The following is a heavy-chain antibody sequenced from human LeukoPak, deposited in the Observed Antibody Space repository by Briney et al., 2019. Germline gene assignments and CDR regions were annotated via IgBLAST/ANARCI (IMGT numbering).Heavy chain of an antibody. CDR1: GGSISSYY. CDR2: VYYSGNT. V-gene: IGHV4-59*01. D-gene: IGHD6-6*01. J-gene: IGHJ4*02. Sequence: SETLSLTCTVSGGSISSYYRSWIRQPPGKGLEWIGYVYYSGNTNYNPSLKSRVTISVDTSKNQFSLRLSSVTAADTAVYYCASWWYSSSWYYFDYWGQGTLVTVSS. CDR3: ASWWYSSSWYYFDY.